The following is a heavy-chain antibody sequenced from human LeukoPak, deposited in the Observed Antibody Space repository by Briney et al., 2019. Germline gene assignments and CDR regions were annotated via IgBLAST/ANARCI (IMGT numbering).Heavy chain of an antibody. J-gene: IGHJ4*02. CDR1: GLTVSDNH. D-gene: IGHD3-22*01. CDR2: IHSAGTT. V-gene: IGHV3-53*01. Sequence: TGGSLRLSCAAFGLTVSDNHMSWVRQAPGKGLEWVSIIHSAGTTYYADSVKGRFTISRDNSKNTLYLQMNSLRAEDTAVYYCARCPRNTQNYDSSGYYFDYWGQGTLVTVSS. CDR3: ARCPRNTQNYDSSGYYFDY.